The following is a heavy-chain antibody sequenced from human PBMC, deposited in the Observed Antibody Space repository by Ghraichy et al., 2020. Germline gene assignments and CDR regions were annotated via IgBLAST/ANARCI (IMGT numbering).Heavy chain of an antibody. Sequence: SETLSLTCAVYGGSFSGYYWTWIRQPPGKGLEWIGEINHGGSTNYNPSLKSRVTISVDTSKNQISLKLSSVTAADTAVYYCARGIGKLDYYGSGSYYIRWGQGTLVTVSS. CDR3: ARGIGKLDYYGSGSYYIR. CDR1: GGSFSGYY. V-gene: IGHV4-34*01. J-gene: IGHJ4*02. D-gene: IGHD3-10*01. CDR2: INHGGST.